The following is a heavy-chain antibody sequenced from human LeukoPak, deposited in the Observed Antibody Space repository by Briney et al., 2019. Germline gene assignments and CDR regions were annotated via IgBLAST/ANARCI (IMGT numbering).Heavy chain of an antibody. V-gene: IGHV1-69*05. J-gene: IGHJ6*03. D-gene: IGHD3-3*01. CDR3: ARTEWSGYYMDV. Sequence: SVKVSCKASGGTFSSYAISWVRQAPGHGLEWMGRIIPIFGTANYAQKFQGRVTITTDESTSTAYMELSSLRSEDTAVYYCARTEWSGYYMDVWGKGTTVTVSS. CDR2: IIPIFGTA. CDR1: GGTFSSYA.